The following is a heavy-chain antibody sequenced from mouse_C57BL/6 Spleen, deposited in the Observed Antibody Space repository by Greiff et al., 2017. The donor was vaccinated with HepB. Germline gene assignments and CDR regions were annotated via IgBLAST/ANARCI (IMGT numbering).Heavy chain of an antibody. CDR3: ARYDYDPYYFDY. J-gene: IGHJ2*01. V-gene: IGHV1-72*01. CDR1: GHTFTSYW. Sequence: QVQLQQPGAELVKPGASVKLSCKASGHTFTSYWMHWVKQRPGRGLEWMGRIDPNSGGTKYNEKFKSKATLTVDKPSSTAYMQLSSLTSEDSAVYYCARYDYDPYYFDYWGQGTTLTVSS. CDR2: IDPNSGGT. D-gene: IGHD2-4*01.